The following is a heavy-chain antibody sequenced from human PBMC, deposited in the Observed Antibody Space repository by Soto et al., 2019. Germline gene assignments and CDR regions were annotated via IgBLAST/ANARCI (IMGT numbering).Heavy chain of an antibody. D-gene: IGHD4-17*01. V-gene: IGHV5-51*03. CDR1: YSLIHHW. Sequence: GGVLKNSRKGFWYSLIHHWIGWGGPLARKGLEWMGIIYPGDSGTRYSPSFQGQVTISADESISTAYLQWSSLKASDTAMYYCARDLDYGGNSETFDIWGQGTMVTVSS. J-gene: IGHJ3*02. CDR3: ARDLDYGGNSETFDI. CDR2: IYPGDSGT.